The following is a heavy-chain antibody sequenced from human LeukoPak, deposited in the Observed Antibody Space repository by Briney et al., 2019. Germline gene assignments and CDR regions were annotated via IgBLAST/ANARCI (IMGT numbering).Heavy chain of an antibody. CDR2: INPNSGGT. CDR3: ARADRLHGGPYLIGP. V-gene: IGHV1-2*02. J-gene: IGHJ5*02. CDR1: GYSFTDYY. D-gene: IGHD2-21*01. Sequence: GASVKVSCKTSGYSFTDYYMHWVRQAPGQGLEWMGWINPNSGGTSSAQKFRGRVTMTRDTSITTVYMEVRWLTSDDTAIYYCARADRLHGGPYLIGPWGLGTLVTVSS.